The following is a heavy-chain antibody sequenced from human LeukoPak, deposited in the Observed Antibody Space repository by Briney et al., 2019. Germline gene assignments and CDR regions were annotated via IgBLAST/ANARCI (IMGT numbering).Heavy chain of an antibody. D-gene: IGHD2/OR15-2a*01. J-gene: IGHJ4*02. CDR3: ASDGGFEYYFDY. CDR1: GGTFTDYG. V-gene: IGHV1-69*06. Sequence: ASVKVSCKSSGGTFTDYGISWVRHAPGQGLEWMGRIIPIFTTANYAQNFQGRVTITADTSTNTAYMELTSLRSEDTAVYYCASDGGFEYYFDYWGQGTLLTVSS. CDR2: IIPIFTTA.